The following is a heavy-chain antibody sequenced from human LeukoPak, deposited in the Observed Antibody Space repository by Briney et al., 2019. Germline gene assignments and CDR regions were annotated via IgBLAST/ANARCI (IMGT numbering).Heavy chain of an antibody. J-gene: IGHJ6*03. CDR3: ARGGGYSYGPRYYYYYMDV. CDR2: INHSGST. Sequence: SETLSLTCAVYGGSFSGYYWSWIRQPPGKGLEWIGEINHSGSTNYNPSLKSRVTISVDTSKNQFSLKLSSVTAADTAVYYCARGGGYSYGPRYYYYYMDVWGKGTTVTVSS. D-gene: IGHD5-18*01. CDR1: GGSFSGYY. V-gene: IGHV4-34*01.